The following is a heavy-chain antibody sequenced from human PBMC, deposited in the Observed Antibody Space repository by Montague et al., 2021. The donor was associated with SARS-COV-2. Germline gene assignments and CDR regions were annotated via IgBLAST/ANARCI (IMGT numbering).Heavy chain of an antibody. CDR2: IRWNGDTK. CDR3: ARDHGDGHNNREAFDV. V-gene: IGHV3-20*04. J-gene: IGHJ3*01. Sequence: SLRLSCAASGFTFDDHDMNWVRQAPGKGLEWVSAIRWNGDTKGYADSVKGRFTISRDNAKNSLYLQMNSLTVGDTALYYCARDHGDGHNNREAFDVWGRGTMVTVSS. D-gene: IGHD5-24*01. CDR1: GFTFDDHD.